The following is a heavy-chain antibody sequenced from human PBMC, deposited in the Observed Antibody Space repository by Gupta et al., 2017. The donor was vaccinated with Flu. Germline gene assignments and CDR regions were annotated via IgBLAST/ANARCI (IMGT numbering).Heavy chain of an antibody. CDR3: AARRKDLNWFDP. D-gene: IGHD1-14*01. V-gene: IGHV4-39*01. J-gene: IGHJ5*02. Sequence: QLQLQESGPGLVKPSETLSLTCTVSGDYISNSDFYWAWIRQPPGKGLECIGGIHHSGRTYYNPSLKSRVTMSVDTPKYQFSLKLSSVTAADTAVYYCAARRKDLNWFDPWGQGTLVTVSS. CDR1: GDYISNSDFY. CDR2: IHHSGRT.